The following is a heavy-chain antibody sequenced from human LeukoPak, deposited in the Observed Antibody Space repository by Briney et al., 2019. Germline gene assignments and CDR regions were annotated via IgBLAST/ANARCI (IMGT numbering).Heavy chain of an antibody. D-gene: IGHD3-3*01. J-gene: IGHJ5*02. Sequence: ASVKVSCKASGYTFTSNALGWVRQAPGQGLEWMGWINTNTGNPTYAQGFTGRFVFSLDTSDNTAYLQISSLQAEDTAVYYCARVPYYDFWSAPRWFDPRGQGTLVTVSS. CDR2: INTNTGNP. CDR3: ARVPYYDFWSAPRWFDP. CDR1: GYTFTSNA. V-gene: IGHV7-4-1*02.